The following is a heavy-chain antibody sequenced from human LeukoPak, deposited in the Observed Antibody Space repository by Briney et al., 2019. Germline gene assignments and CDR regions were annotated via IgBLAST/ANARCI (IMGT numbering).Heavy chain of an antibody. CDR1: GFTFSSYA. J-gene: IGHJ4*02. V-gene: IGHV3-33*01. CDR3: ARGGTDILLEPPAIPFDY. CDR2: IWYDGTNK. Sequence: PGGSLRLSCAASGFTFSSYAMHWVRQAPGKGLEWVAVIWYDGTNKYYADSVKGRFTISRDSSKNTLYLQMNSLRADDTAVYYCARGGTDILLEPPAIPFDYWGQGALVTVSS. D-gene: IGHD2-8*01.